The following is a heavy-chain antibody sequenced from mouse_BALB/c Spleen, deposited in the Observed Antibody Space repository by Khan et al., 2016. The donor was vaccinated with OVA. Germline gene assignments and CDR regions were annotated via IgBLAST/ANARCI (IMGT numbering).Heavy chain of an antibody. CDR1: GYSITSNYA. V-gene: IGHV3-2*02. CDR3: ARQNYYGYALDY. D-gene: IGHD1-1*01. J-gene: IGHJ4*01. CDR2: ISDSGGT. Sequence: EVQLQESGPGLVKPSQSLSLTCTVTGYSITSNYAWSWIRQFPGNKLEWIGYISDSGGTSTNPSLKSRIYVTRDTSENQFVLQLNSVTTDDTATYYCARQNYYGYALDYWGQGTSVTVSS.